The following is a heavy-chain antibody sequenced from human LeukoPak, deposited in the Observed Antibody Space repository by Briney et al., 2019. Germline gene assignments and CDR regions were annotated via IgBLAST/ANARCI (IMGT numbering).Heavy chain of an antibody. D-gene: IGHD1-14*01. Sequence: GGSLRLSCAASGFTFDDYAMHWVRQAPGKGLEWVSGISWNSGSIGYADSVKGRFTTSRDNAKNSLYLQMNSLRAEDTALYYCAKDLIGITNPPYFDYWGQGTLVTVSS. J-gene: IGHJ4*02. CDR3: AKDLIGITNPPYFDY. CDR1: GFTFDDYA. CDR2: ISWNSGSI. V-gene: IGHV3-9*01.